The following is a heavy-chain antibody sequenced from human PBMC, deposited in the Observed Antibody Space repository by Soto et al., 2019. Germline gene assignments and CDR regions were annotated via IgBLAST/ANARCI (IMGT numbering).Heavy chain of an antibody. CDR2: ISYDGSNK. V-gene: IGHV3-30-3*01. Sequence: QVQLVESGGGVVQPGRSLRLSCAASGFTFSSYAMHWVRQAPGKGLEWVAVISYDGSNKYYADSVKGRFTISRDNSKNTLYLQMNSLRAVDTAVYYCARDARDCSSTSCYRAFDYWGQGTLVTVSS. D-gene: IGHD2-2*01. J-gene: IGHJ4*02. CDR1: GFTFSSYA. CDR3: ARDARDCSSTSCYRAFDY.